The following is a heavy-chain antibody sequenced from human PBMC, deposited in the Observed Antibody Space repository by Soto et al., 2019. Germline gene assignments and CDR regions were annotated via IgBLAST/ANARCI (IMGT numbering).Heavy chain of an antibody. CDR2: ITNRGTNT. CDR1: GFSFSSYT. V-gene: IGHV3-21*01. D-gene: IGHD2-15*01. J-gene: IGHJ5*01. Sequence: EVQLVESGGGLVKPGESLRLSCAASGFSFSSYTMNWVRQAPGKGLQWVSSITNRGTNTYSAASVKGRFTISRDNDKNSLYLQMNNLRAEDTAIYFCARAHEVAWFDSWGLGTLVTVTS. CDR3: ARAHEVAWFDS.